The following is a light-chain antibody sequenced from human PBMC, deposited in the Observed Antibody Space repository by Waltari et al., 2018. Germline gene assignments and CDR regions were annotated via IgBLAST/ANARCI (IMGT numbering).Light chain of an antibody. CDR2: GAS. Sequence: VLTQSPGTLSLSPGARATLSCRASQSVSSSYLAWYQQKPGQAPRLLIYGASSRATGFPDRFSGSGSGTDFTLTISRLEPDDFAVYYCQQYGRSPGMYTFGQGTKLEI. CDR1: QSVSSSY. J-gene: IGKJ2*01. V-gene: IGKV3-20*01. CDR3: QQYGRSPGMYT.